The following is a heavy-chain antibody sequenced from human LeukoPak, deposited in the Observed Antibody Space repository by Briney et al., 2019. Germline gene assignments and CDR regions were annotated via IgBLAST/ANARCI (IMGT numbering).Heavy chain of an antibody. CDR2: VRSDGSDT. CDR1: GLTFTNHG. J-gene: IGHJ4*02. CDR3: ARDRGKDFLDN. V-gene: IGHV3-30*02. Sequence: PGGSLRLSCATSGLTFTNHGFHWVRQAAGMGLEWVAFVRSDGSDTYHANSVKGRFSISRDNSKNTVYLQMNSLRADDTALYYCARDRGKDFLDNWGQGTQVTVSS. D-gene: IGHD4-23*01.